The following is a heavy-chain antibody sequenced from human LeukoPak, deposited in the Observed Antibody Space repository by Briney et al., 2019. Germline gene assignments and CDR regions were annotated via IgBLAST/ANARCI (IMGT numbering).Heavy chain of an antibody. Sequence: PSGTLSLTCAVSSGSISSTTWWSWVRQPPGKGLEWIGEVNHSGNTYYNPSLTSRVTISVDMSDNQFSLKMTSMTAADTAVYFCALGYHDVRELWGQGSLVTVSS. CDR3: ALGYHDVREL. CDR1: SGSISSTTW. D-gene: IGHD6-25*01. V-gene: IGHV4-4*02. CDR2: VNHSGNT. J-gene: IGHJ4*02.